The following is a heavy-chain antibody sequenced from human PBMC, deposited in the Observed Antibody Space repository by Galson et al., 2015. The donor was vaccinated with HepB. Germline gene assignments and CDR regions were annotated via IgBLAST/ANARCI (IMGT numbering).Heavy chain of an antibody. CDR3: ARGALVGVVGGSQNIWFDP. Sequence: SVKVSCKASGYTFSTYPITWVRQAPGQGLEWMGWISPYNDDRKYARKFQGRVIMTTDTFTSTAYMELRSLRSDDTAVYYCARGALVGVVGGSQNIWFDPWGQGTLVTVSS. D-gene: IGHD2-15*01. CDR2: ISPYNDDR. CDR1: GYTFSTYP. V-gene: IGHV1-18*01. J-gene: IGHJ5*02.